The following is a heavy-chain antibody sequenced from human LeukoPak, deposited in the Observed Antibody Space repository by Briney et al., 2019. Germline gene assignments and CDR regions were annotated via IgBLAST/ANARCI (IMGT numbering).Heavy chain of an antibody. J-gene: IGHJ4*02. CDR3: ARERHCSGGSCQLDY. D-gene: IGHD2-15*01. Sequence: PGGSLRLSCAASGFTFSSYSMNWVRQAPGKGLEWVSSISSSSSYIYYADSVKGRFTISRDNAKNSLYLQMNSLRAEDTAVYYCARERHCSGGSCQLDYWGQGTLVTVSS. V-gene: IGHV3-21*01. CDR2: ISSSSSYI. CDR1: GFTFSSYS.